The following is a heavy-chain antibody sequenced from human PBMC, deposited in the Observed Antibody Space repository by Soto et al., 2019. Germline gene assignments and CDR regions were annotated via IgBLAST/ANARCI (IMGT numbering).Heavy chain of an antibody. J-gene: IGHJ6*02. D-gene: IGHD6-6*01. CDR3: ARGKGSSTGGDYYYYYGMDV. CDR2: IYSGGST. Sequence: PGGSLRLSCAASGFTISSKYMSWVRQAPGKGLEWVSVIYSGGSTYYADSVKGRFTISRDNSKNTLYLQVNSLRAEDTAVYYCARGKGSSTGGDYYYYYGMDVWGQGTTVTVSS. CDR1: GFTISSKY. V-gene: IGHV3-53*01.